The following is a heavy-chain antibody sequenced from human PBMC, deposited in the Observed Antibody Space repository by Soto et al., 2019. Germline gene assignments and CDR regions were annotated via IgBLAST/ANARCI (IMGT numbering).Heavy chain of an antibody. CDR2: ISGSGGST. Sequence: EVQLLESGGGLVQPGGSLRLSCAASGFTFSSNAMSWVRQAPGKGLEWVSAISGSGGSTYYADSVKGRFTISRDNSKNTLYLQMNSLRAEDTAVYYCAKDRGDREFGYDYWGQGTLVTVSS. CDR3: AKDRGDREFGYDY. V-gene: IGHV3-23*01. CDR1: GFTFSSNA. J-gene: IGHJ4*02. D-gene: IGHD3-10*01.